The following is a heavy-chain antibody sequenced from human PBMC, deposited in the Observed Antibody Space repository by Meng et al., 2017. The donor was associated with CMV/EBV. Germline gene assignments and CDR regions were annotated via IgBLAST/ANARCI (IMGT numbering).Heavy chain of an antibody. J-gene: IGHJ4*02. D-gene: IGHD6-6*01. CDR2: ISSSSSYI. CDR1: GFTVSSNY. CDR3: ARALLLYSSSSPGY. V-gene: IGHV3-21*01. Sequence: GESLKISCAASGFTVSSNYMSWVRQAPGKGLEWVSSISSSSSYIYYADSVKGRFTISRDNAKNSLYLQMNSLRAEDTAVYYCARALLLYSSSSPGYWGQGTLVTVSS.